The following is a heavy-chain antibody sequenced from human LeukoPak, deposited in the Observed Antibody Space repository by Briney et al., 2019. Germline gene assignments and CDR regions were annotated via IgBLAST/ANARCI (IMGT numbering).Heavy chain of an antibody. CDR3: ARGGYCSGGSCYSLGAFDI. Sequence: SQTLSLTCAVSGGSISSGGYSWSWIRQPPGKGLEWIGYIYHSGSTYYNPSLKSRVTISVDTSKNQFSLKLSSVTAADTAVYYCARGGYCSGGSCYSLGAFDIWGQGTMVTVSS. J-gene: IGHJ3*02. CDR2: IYHSGST. V-gene: IGHV4-30-2*01. D-gene: IGHD2-15*01. CDR1: GGSISSGGYS.